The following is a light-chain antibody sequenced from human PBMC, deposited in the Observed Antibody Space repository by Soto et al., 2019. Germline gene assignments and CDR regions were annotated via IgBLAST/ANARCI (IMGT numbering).Light chain of an antibody. V-gene: IGLV2-14*03. CDR1: SSDVGGYNY. J-gene: IGLJ2*01. CDR3: SSYTSSSTYVV. Sequence: QSALTQPASVSGSPGQSITISCTGTSSDVGGYNYVSWYQQHPGNAPQLIIYDVANRPSGVSNRFSGSKSGNTASLTISGLEAEDEADYYCSSYTSSSTYVVFGGGTKLTVL. CDR2: DVA.